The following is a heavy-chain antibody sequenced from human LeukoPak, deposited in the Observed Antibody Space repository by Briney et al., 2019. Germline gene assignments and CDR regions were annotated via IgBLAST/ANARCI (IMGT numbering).Heavy chain of an antibody. CDR2: VSPYNRNT. CDR1: GYTFTDYD. CDR3: ARNGRVRRVVKDLFEY. D-gene: IGHD3-10*01. Sequence: ASVRVSCKTSGYTFTDYDITWVRQAPGQGLEWMGRVSPYNRNTYYSQRFQDRVTITKDTSTGTAYMDLRNLRTDDTAMYYCARNGRVRRVVKDLFEYWGQGTLVTVSS. J-gene: IGHJ4*02. V-gene: IGHV1-18*01.